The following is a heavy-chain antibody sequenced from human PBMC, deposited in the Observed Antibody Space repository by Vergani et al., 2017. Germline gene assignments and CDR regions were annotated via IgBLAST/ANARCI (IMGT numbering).Heavy chain of an antibody. D-gene: IGHD5-18*01. Sequence: QVQLVESGGGVVQPGRSLRLSCAASGFTFSSYGMHWVRQAPGKGLEWVAVISYDGSNKYYADSVKGRFTISRDNSKNTLYLQMNSLRAEDTAVYYCARGGYSYGLPLINYGMDVWGQGTTVTVSS. CDR2: ISYDGSNK. J-gene: IGHJ6*02. CDR1: GFTFSSYG. CDR3: ARGGYSYGLPLINYGMDV. V-gene: IGHV3-30*03.